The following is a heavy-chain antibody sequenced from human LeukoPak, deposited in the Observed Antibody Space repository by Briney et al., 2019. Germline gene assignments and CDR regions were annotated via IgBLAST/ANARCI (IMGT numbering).Heavy chain of an antibody. D-gene: IGHD3-10*01. J-gene: IGHJ4*02. Sequence: SETLSLTCTVSFVSISSSSYYWGWIRQPPGKGLEWIGSIYYSGSTYYNPSLKSRVTISVDTSKNQFSPKLSSVTAADTAVYYCASQEGLWTGGYWGQGTLVTVSS. CDR3: ASQEGLWTGGY. CDR1: FVSISSSSYY. CDR2: IYYSGST. V-gene: IGHV4-39*01.